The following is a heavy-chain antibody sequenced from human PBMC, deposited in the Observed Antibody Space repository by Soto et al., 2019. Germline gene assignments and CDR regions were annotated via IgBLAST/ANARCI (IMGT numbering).Heavy chain of an antibody. CDR1: GGSMSSYC. CDR2: IRYSGRT. Sequence: SETLSLTCSVSGGSMSSYCWSWVRQPPGKGLEWIGYIRYSGRTNYNPSLKSRVTISVDTSKNLFSLRLTSVTAADTAVYYCARERTPTYHYDSSGYDAFDIWGQGTMVTVSS. CDR3: ARERTPTYHYDSSGYDAFDI. J-gene: IGHJ3*02. D-gene: IGHD3-22*01. V-gene: IGHV4-59*01.